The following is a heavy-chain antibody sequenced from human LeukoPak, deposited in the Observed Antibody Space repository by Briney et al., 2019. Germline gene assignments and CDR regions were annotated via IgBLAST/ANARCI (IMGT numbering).Heavy chain of an antibody. CDR3: ARAPAGSSKYEY. CDR1: GGSTSSYS. Sequence: SETLSLTCSVSGGSTSSYSWTWIRQPAGKGLEWIGRIYATGSTNYNPSLKSRVTMSVDTSKSQFSLNLSSVTAADTAVYYCARAPAGSSKYEYWGQGILVTVSS. D-gene: IGHD6-13*01. V-gene: IGHV4-4*07. J-gene: IGHJ4*02. CDR2: IYATGST.